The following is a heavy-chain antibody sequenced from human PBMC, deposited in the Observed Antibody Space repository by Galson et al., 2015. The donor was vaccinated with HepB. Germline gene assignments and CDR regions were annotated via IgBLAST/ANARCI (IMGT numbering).Heavy chain of an antibody. CDR1: GFTFTTYS. D-gene: IGHD3-10*01. CDR3: AREPLTILRGVIIGGGFDY. Sequence: SLRLSCAASGFTFTTYSMNWVRQAPGKGLEWVSYISSGSDTIFYADSVKGRFTVSRDNAKNSLYLQMNGLSDEDTAVYYCAREPLTILRGVIIGGGFDYWGQGTLVTVSS. V-gene: IGHV3-48*02. J-gene: IGHJ4*02. CDR2: ISSGSDTI.